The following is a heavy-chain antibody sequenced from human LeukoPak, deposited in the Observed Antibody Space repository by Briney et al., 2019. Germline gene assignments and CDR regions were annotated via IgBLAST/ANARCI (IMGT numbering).Heavy chain of an antibody. CDR1: GFTFSSYW. V-gene: IGHV3-48*04. CDR3: ASGRYFDWSDY. Sequence: GGSLRLSCAASGFTFSSYWMSWVRQAPGKGLEWVSYISSSSSTIYYADSVKGRFTISRDNAKNSLYLQMNSLRAEDTAVYYCASGRYFDWSDYWGQGTLVTVSS. D-gene: IGHD3-9*01. CDR2: ISSSSSTI. J-gene: IGHJ4*02.